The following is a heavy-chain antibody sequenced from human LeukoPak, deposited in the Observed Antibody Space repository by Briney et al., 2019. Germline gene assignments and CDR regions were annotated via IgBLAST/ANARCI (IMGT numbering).Heavy chain of an antibody. CDR1: GYSFTAAYN. Sequence: ASVKLSCKASGYSFTAAYNIHWLRQAPRQGTEFMGWINPSSGDTRYAQKFQGRVTVTRDTIISTAYMELSSLTSDDTAVCYCARDPRGTYDYWGQGSLVTVSS. D-gene: IGHD5-12*01. J-gene: IGHJ4*02. CDR3: ARDPRGTYDY. CDR2: INPSSGDT. V-gene: IGHV1-2*02.